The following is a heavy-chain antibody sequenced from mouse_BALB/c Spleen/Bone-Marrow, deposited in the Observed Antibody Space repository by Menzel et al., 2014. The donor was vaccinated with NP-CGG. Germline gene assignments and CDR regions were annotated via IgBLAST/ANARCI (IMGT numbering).Heavy chain of an antibody. CDR3: ARGEYGNAWFAY. J-gene: IGHJ3*01. D-gene: IGHD2-10*02. Sequence: LQQSGAELVGSGASVKMSCKASGYTFTSYNMHWVKQTPGQGLEWIGYIYPGNGGTKYNQKLKGKATLTADTSSSTAYMQISSLTSEDSAVYFCARGEYGNAWFAYWGQGTLVTVSA. CDR2: IYPGNGGT. V-gene: IGHV1-12*01. CDR1: GYTFTSYN.